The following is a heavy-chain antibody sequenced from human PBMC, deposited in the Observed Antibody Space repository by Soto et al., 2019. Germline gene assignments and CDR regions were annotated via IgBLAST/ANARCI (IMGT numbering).Heavy chain of an antibody. CDR2: IYYSGST. J-gene: IGHJ6*02. CDR1: GGSISSYY. V-gene: IGHV4-59*01. CDR3: ARDAGYCSSTSCHLGGMDV. D-gene: IGHD2-2*01. Sequence: SETLSLTCTVSGGSISSYYWSWIRQPPGKGLEWIGYIYYSGSTNYNPSLKSRVTISVDTSKNQFSLKLSSVTAADTAVYYCARDAGYCSSTSCHLGGMDVWGQGTTVTVSS.